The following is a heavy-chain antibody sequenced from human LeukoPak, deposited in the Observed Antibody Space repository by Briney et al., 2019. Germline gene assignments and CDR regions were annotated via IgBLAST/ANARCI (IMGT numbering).Heavy chain of an antibody. J-gene: IGHJ3*02. D-gene: IGHD3-22*01. Sequence: SQTLSLTCAVSGGSISSGAYSWSWIRQPPGKGLEWIGYIYHSGSTYYNPSLKSRVTISVDRSKNQFSLKLSSVTAADTAVYYCARLRSYYYDSSGYYSAFDIWGQGTMVTVSS. CDR3: ARLRSYYYDSSGYYSAFDI. CDR2: IYHSGST. CDR1: GGSISSGAYS. V-gene: IGHV4-30-2*01.